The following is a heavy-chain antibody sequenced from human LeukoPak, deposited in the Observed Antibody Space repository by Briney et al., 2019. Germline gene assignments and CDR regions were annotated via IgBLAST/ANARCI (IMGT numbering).Heavy chain of an antibody. Sequence: PSETLSLTCTVSGDSVSSGNYYWSWIRQPPGKGLEWIGYIYYSGTTYYNVSLKSRVTISVDTSKNQFSLKLSSVTAADTAVYYCARVVSGYGNAFDIWGQGTMVTVSS. J-gene: IGHJ3*02. D-gene: IGHD3-3*01. CDR2: IYYSGTT. CDR3: ARVVSGYGNAFDI. V-gene: IGHV4-30-4*08. CDR1: GDSVSSGNYY.